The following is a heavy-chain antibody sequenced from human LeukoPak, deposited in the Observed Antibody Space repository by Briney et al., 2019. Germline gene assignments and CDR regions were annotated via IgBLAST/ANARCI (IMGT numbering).Heavy chain of an antibody. CDR2: IWYDGSNK. Sequence: GGSLRLSCAASGFTFSSYGMHWVRQAPGKGLEWVAVIWYDGSNKYYADSVKGRFTISRDNSKNTLYLQMNSLRVEDTAVYYCARDRTLLWFGELSCWGQGTLVTVSS. CDR3: ARDRTLLWFGELSC. CDR1: GFTFSSYG. V-gene: IGHV3-33*08. D-gene: IGHD3-10*01. J-gene: IGHJ4*02.